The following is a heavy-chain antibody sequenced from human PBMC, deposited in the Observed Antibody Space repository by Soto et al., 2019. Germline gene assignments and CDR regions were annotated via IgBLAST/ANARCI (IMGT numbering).Heavy chain of an antibody. CDR1: GFTVSSNY. J-gene: IGHJ3*02. V-gene: IGHV3-53*01. D-gene: IGHD6-13*01. CDR2: IYSGGST. CDR3: ASRYLVKPDAFDI. Sequence: EVQLVESGGGLIQPGGSLRLSCAASGFTVSSNYMSWVRQAPGKGLEWVSVIYSGGSTYYADSVKGRFTISRDNSKNTLYLKMNSLRAEDTAVYYCASRYLVKPDAFDIWGQGTMVTVSS.